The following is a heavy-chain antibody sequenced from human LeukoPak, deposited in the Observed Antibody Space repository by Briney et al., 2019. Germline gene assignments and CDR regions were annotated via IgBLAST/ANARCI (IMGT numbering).Heavy chain of an antibody. V-gene: IGHV3-7*01. CDR3: ARDTNNLFDY. J-gene: IGHJ4*02. Sequence: GGSLRLSCAASGFTFSYDYMSWVRQAPGKGLEWVANIKQDGSEQYYVDSVKGRFTISKDNAKNSLSLQMNSLRAEDTAMYFCARDTNNLFDYWGQGTLVTVSS. CDR1: GFTFSYDY. D-gene: IGHD1/OR15-1a*01. CDR2: IKQDGSEQ.